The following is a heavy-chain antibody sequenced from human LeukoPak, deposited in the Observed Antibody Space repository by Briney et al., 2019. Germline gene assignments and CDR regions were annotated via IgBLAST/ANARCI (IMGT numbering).Heavy chain of an antibody. D-gene: IGHD1-7*01. V-gene: IGHV3-7*01. Sequence: GGSLRLSCVASGFTFSSYWMNWVRQAPGKGLEWVANIKQDGSEKYYVDFVRGRFTISRDNAKNSLYLQMNGLRAEDTAVYYCATSRTFDYWGQGTLVTVSS. J-gene: IGHJ4*02. CDR2: IKQDGSEK. CDR1: GFTFSSYW. CDR3: ATSRTFDY.